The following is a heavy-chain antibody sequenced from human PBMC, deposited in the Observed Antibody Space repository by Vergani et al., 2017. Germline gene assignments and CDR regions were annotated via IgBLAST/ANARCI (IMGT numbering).Heavy chain of an antibody. CDR2: IYYSGSA. V-gene: IGHV4-39*01. CDR3: TRHWGVVAAHNWFDP. D-gene: IGHD2-15*01. CDR1: NDPVSNTFYY. J-gene: IGHJ5*02. Sequence: QVQLQESGPGLVKPSETLSLTCTVPNDPVSNTFYYWGWIRSTPGKGLEWFGSIYYSGSAYYNPSLESRVTMSVDPYKSQFSLKLSSVTSADTDVYYCTRHWGVVAAHNWFDPWGQGTLVTVSS.